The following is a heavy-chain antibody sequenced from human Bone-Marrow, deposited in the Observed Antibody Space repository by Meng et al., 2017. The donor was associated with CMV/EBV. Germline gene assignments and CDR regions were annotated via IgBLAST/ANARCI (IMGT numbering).Heavy chain of an antibody. CDR1: GYTLTELS. D-gene: IGHD2-2*01. CDR2: FDPEDGET. CDR3: APRYCSSTRCSRTFDI. V-gene: IGHV1-24*01. Sequence: ASVKVSCKVSGYTLTELSMHWVRQAPGKGLEWMGGFDPEDGETIYAQKFQGRVTMTEDTSTDTAYMELSSLRSEDTAVYYCAPRYCSSTRCSRTFDIWGQGTMVTVSS. J-gene: IGHJ3*02.